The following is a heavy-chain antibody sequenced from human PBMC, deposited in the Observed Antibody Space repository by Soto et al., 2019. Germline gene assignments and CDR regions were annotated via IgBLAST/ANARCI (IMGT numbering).Heavy chain of an antibody. Sequence: HPGGSLRLSCAASGFTFSSYDMHWVRQATGKGLEWVSAIGTAGDTYYPGSVKGRFTISRENAKHSLYLQMNSLRAGDTAVYYCAMGWLVRDAFDIWGQGTMVTVSS. D-gene: IGHD6-19*01. J-gene: IGHJ3*02. V-gene: IGHV3-13*01. CDR2: IGTAGDT. CDR3: AMGWLVRDAFDI. CDR1: GFTFSSYD.